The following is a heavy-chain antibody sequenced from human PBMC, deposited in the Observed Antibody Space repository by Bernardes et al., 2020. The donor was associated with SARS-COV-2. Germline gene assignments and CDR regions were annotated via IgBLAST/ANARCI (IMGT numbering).Heavy chain of an antibody. CDR3: ARAVAKGGAF. D-gene: IGHD3-16*01. V-gene: IGHV3-21*01. Sequence: GSRRHYCAASGFTLGTYTMTWVRQAPGKGLEWVASISSRGNILHYADPVKGRFTISRDNVKNSVYLQMENMRAEDTALYYCARAVAKGGAFWGQGTQVTVSS. CDR2: ISSRGNIL. J-gene: IGHJ4*02. CDR1: GFTLGTYT.